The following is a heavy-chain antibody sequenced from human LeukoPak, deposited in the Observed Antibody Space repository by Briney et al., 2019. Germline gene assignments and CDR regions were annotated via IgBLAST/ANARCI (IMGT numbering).Heavy chain of an antibody. CDR2: ISAYNGNT. CDR1: GYTFTSYG. D-gene: IGHD6-19*01. Sequence: GASVKVSCKASGYTFTSYGISWVRQAPGQGLEWMGWISAYNGNTNHAQKLQGRVTMTTDTSTSTAYMELRSLRSDDTAVYYCARDHSLVAVAGNGPDAFDIWGQGTMVTVSS. CDR3: ARDHSLVAVAGNGPDAFDI. V-gene: IGHV1-18*01. J-gene: IGHJ3*02.